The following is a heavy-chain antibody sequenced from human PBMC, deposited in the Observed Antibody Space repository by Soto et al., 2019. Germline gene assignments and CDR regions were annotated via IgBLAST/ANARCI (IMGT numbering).Heavy chain of an antibody. J-gene: IGHJ6*02. V-gene: IGHV4-59*01. CDR1: GGSIGSYY. CDR3: AQSYDFCSGHLGGMDV. CDR2: IYYSGST. D-gene: IGHD3-3*01. Sequence: SETLSLTCTVSGGSIGSYYWSWIRQPPGKGLEWIGYIYYSGSTNYNPSLKSRVTISVDTSKNQFSLKLSSVTAADTAVYYCAQSYDFCSGHLGGMDVWGQGTTVTVSS.